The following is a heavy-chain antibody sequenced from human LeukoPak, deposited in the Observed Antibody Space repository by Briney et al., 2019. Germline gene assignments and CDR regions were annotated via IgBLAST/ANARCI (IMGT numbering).Heavy chain of an antibody. D-gene: IGHD2-15*01. J-gene: IGHJ4*02. CDR3: ARARGGYVDY. CDR2: VSPYNVNT. CDR1: GYTFTSNA. Sequence: ASVKVSCKASGYTFTSNAISWVRQAPGQGLEWMGWVSPYNVNTNYALRLQGRVTMTTDTSTSTAYMELRSLRSDDTAVYYCARARGGYVDYWGQGTLVTVSS. V-gene: IGHV1-18*01.